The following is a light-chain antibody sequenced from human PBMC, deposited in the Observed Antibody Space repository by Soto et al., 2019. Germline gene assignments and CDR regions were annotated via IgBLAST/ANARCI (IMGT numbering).Light chain of an antibody. CDR2: GAY. CDR1: QNVNSN. J-gene: IGKJ1*01. CDR3: QQYNDWPLT. V-gene: IGKV3-15*01. Sequence: EIVMTQSPATVSVSPGERATLSCRASQNVNSNLAWYQQKPGQPPRLLIYGAYTRATGVPARFSGSGSGTEFTLTINSLQSEDFALYYCQQYNDWPLTFGQGTKVDI.